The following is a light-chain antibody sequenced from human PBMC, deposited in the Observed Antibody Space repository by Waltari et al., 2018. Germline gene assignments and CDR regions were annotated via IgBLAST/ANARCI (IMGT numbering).Light chain of an antibody. Sequence: QSALTQSASVSGSPGQSITIPCTGTSSDFAVFNYVSWYQPHPGKAPQLMIFDVGKRPAGVCKRFSGAKSGNPASLTISALQAEDEADYYCSSYTSTWVFGGGTKLTVL. CDR3: SSYTSTWV. V-gene: IGLV2-14*01. CDR2: DVG. CDR1: SSDFAVFNY. J-gene: IGLJ3*02.